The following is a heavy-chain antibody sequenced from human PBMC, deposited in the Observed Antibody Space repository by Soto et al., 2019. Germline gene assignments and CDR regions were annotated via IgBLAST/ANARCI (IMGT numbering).Heavy chain of an antibody. J-gene: IGHJ5*02. Sequence: VGSLRLSCTASGFTFSSDWMHWVRQAPGKGLVWVSRINSDGSNTKYADSVKGRFTISRDNAKNTLYLQMNSLRAEDTAVYYCARSTGGNNWFDPWGQGALVTVSS. CDR3: ARSTGGNNWFDP. CDR1: GFTFSSDW. V-gene: IGHV3-74*03. CDR2: INSDGSNT. D-gene: IGHD7-27*01.